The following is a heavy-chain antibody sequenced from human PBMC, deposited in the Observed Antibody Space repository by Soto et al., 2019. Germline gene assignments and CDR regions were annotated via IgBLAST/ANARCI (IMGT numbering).Heavy chain of an antibody. CDR2: IIPIFGTA. J-gene: IGHJ4*02. CDR3: AIKPSDYDFWSGPLGYFDY. D-gene: IGHD3-3*01. CDR1: GGTFSSYA. V-gene: IGHV1-69*13. Sequence: GASVEVSCKASGGTFSSYAISWVRQAPGQGLEWMGGIIPIFGTANYAQKFQGRVTITADESTSTAYMELSSLRSEDTAVYYCAIKPSDYDFWSGPLGYFDYWGQGTLVTVSS.